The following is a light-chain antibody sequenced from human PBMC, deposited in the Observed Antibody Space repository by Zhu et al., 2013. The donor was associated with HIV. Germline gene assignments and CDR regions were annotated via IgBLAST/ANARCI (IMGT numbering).Light chain of an antibody. CDR3: QQYGSLYT. CDR2: GAS. V-gene: IGKV3-20*01. Sequence: ELVLTQSPGSLTLSPGERATLSCRASQIVRSNYLAWYQQKPGQAPRLLIYGASSRATGIPDRFSGSGSGTDFTLTISRLEPEDFAVYYCQQYGSLYTFGQGTKLEIK. CDR1: QIVRSNY. J-gene: IGKJ2*01.